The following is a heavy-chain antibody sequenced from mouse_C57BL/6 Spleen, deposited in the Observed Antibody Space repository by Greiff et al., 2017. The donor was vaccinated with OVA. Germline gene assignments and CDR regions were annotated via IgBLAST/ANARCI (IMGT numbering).Heavy chain of an antibody. CDR1: GYTFTSYW. CDR2: IDPSDSYT. J-gene: IGHJ2*01. V-gene: IGHV1-59*01. Sequence: VQLKQPGAELVRPGTSVKLSCKASGYTFTSYWMHWVKQRPGQGLEWIGVIDPSDSYTNYNQKFKGKATLTVDTSSSTAYMQLSSLTSEDSAVYYCARGTSDYFDYWGQGTTLTVSS. CDR3: ARGTSDYFDY.